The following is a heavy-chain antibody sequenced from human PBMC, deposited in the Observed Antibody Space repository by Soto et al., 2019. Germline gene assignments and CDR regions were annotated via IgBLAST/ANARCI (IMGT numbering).Heavy chain of an antibody. CDR1: GFTFSGSA. CDR3: TREMKRGFDWLPRGPHGWFDP. CDR2: IRSKANSYAT. V-gene: IGHV3-73*01. Sequence: GSLRLSCAASGFTFSGSAMHWVRQASGKGLEWVGRIRSKANSYATAYAASVKGRFTISRDDSKNTAYLQMNSLKTEDTAVYYCTREMKRGFDWLPRGPHGWFDPWGQGTLVTVSS. D-gene: IGHD3-9*01. J-gene: IGHJ5*02.